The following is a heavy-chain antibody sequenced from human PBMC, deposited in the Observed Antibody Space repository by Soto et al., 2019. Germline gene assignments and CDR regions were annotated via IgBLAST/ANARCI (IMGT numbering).Heavy chain of an antibody. CDR1: GFNVSTNY. CDR2: IYSGGTT. CDR3: ARGSGSLYYFHY. J-gene: IGHJ4*02. V-gene: IGHV3-53*01. Sequence: GGSLRLSCAASGFNVSTNYMTWVRQAPGKGLEWVSVIYSGGTTYYADSVKGRFIISRDNFKNTLYLQMNNLRAEDTALYYCARGSGSLYYFHYWGQGTLVTVSS. D-gene: IGHD1-26*01.